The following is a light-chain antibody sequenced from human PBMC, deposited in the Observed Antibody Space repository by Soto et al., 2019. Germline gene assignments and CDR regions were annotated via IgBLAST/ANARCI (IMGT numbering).Light chain of an antibody. CDR2: KAS. CDR3: QQYNSYST. V-gene: IGKV1-5*03. J-gene: IGKJ1*01. Sequence: DIQMTQSPSTLSASVGDRVTITCRASQSINSWLAWYQQKPGKAPKLLIYKASSLESGVPSRFSGSGSETEFTLTISSLQHDDFATYYCQQYNSYSTFGQGTKVEIK. CDR1: QSINSW.